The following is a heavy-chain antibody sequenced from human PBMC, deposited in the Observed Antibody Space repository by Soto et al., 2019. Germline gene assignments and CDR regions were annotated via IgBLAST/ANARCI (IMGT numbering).Heavy chain of an antibody. CDR2: INAGNGNT. Sequence: ASVKVSCKASGYTFTSYAMHWVRQAPGQRLEWMGWINAGNGNTKYSQKFQGRVTITRDTSASTAYMELSSLRSEDTAVYYCARDRSLTDIVVVPAAIYGMDVWGQGTLVTVSS. CDR3: ARDRSLTDIVVVPAAIYGMDV. V-gene: IGHV1-3*01. D-gene: IGHD2-2*01. CDR1: GYTFTSYA. J-gene: IGHJ6*02.